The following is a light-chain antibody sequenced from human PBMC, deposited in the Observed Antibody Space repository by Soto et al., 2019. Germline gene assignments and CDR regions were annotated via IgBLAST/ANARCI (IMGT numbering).Light chain of an antibody. CDR1: QSVSSSY. CDR3: QQYGSSPPLT. CDR2: GAS. J-gene: IGKJ4*01. V-gene: IGKV3-20*01. Sequence: VFMQSPRTLSLSPGERATLSCRASQSVSSSYLAWYQQKPGQAPRLLIYGASIRATGIPDRFSGSGSGTDFTLTISRLEPEDFAVYYCQQYGSSPPLTFGGGTKVDIK.